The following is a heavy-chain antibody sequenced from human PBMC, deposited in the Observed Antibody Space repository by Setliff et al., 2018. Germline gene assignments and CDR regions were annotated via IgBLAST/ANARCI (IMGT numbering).Heavy chain of an antibody. CDR2: INQDGSQK. V-gene: IGHV3-7*03. CDR1: GFTFSDYY. CDR3: ARDPTRKFDS. J-gene: IGHJ4*02. Sequence: GGTLRLSCAASGFTFSDYYMGWVRQAPGKGLEWVANINQDGSQKYYVDSVNGRFTISRYNAKISLYLKVNSLRVEDTALYYCARDPTRKFDSWGQGTLVTVSS.